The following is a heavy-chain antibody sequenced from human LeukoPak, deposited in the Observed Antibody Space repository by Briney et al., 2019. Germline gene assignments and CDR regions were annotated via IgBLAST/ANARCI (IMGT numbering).Heavy chain of an antibody. V-gene: IGHV4-59*01. CDR2: TYYSGST. CDR3: ARDLATNWFDP. Sequence: SETLSLTCTVSGGSISSYYWSWIRQPPGKGLEWIGYTYYSGSTNYNPSLKSRVTISVDTSKNQFSLKLSSVTAADTAVYYCARDLATNWFDPWGQGTLVTVSS. CDR1: GGSISSYY. J-gene: IGHJ5*02.